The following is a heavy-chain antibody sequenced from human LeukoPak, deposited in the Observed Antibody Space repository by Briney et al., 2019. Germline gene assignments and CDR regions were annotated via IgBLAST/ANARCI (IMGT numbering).Heavy chain of an antibody. V-gene: IGHV4-4*07. CDR1: GGSISSYY. CDR3: ARMSGYSSSWYGPIDYYYYYMDV. Sequence: PSETLSLTCTVSGGSISSYYWSWIRQPAGKGLEWIGRIYTSGSTNYNPSLKSRVTMSVDTSKNQFSLKLSSVTAADTAVYYCARMSGYSSSWYGPIDYYYYYMDVWGKGTTVTISS. D-gene: IGHD6-13*01. J-gene: IGHJ6*03. CDR2: IYTSGST.